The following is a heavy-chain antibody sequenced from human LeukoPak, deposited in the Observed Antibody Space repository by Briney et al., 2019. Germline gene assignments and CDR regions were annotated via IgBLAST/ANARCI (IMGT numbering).Heavy chain of an antibody. J-gene: IGHJ4*02. CDR3: ARHFAYSSSSYFDY. V-gene: IGHV4-59*08. CDR1: GGSLSSYY. CDR2: IYYSGST. D-gene: IGHD6-6*01. Sequence: PSETLSLTCTVSGGSLSSYYWSWIRQPPGKALEWIGYIYYSGSTNYNPSLKSRVTISVDTSKDQFSLKLSSVTVADTAVYYCARHFAYSSSSYFDYWGQGSLVTVSS.